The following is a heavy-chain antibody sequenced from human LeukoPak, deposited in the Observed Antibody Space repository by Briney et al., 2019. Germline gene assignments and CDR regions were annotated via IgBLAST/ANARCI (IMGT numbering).Heavy chain of an antibody. Sequence: SETLSLTCTVSGGSISSSSYYWGWIRQPPGKGLEWIGSIYYSGSTYYNPSLKSRVTISVDTSKNQFSLKLSSVTAADTAVYYCARRAGRWPNIDYWGQGTLVTVSS. D-gene: IGHD4-23*01. CDR3: ARRAGRWPNIDY. V-gene: IGHV4-39*07. CDR1: GGSISSSSYY. CDR2: IYYSGST. J-gene: IGHJ4*02.